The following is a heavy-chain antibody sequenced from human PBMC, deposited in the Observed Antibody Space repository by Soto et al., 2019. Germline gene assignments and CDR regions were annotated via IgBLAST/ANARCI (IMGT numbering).Heavy chain of an antibody. D-gene: IGHD6-6*01. CDR3: ARSGSSAYKDYYYYYMDV. CDR2: IIPILGKA. J-gene: IGHJ6*03. Sequence: QVQLVQSGAEVKKPGSSVKVSCKASGGTFSSYTISWVRQAPGQGLEWMGRIIPILGKANYAQKFQGRVTITADKSTSTAYMEMSTLRSEGTAVYYCARSGSSAYKDYYYYYMDVWGKGTTVTVSS. V-gene: IGHV1-69*02. CDR1: GGTFSSYT.